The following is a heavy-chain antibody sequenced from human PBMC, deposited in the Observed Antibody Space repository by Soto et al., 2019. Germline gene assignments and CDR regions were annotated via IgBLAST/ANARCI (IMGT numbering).Heavy chain of an antibody. CDR1: GDSVSSNSAG. J-gene: IGHJ4*01. CDR3: ARGEQYSGRIFDY. Sequence: SQTLSLTCAITGDSVSSNSAGWSWVRQSPSRGLEWLGRTYYRSKWYYEYAVSVRARITINPDTSKNQYSLQLNSVTPEDTAVYFCARGEQYSGRIFDYWGQGTLVTVS. CDR2: TYYRSKWYY. V-gene: IGHV6-1*01. D-gene: IGHD1-26*01.